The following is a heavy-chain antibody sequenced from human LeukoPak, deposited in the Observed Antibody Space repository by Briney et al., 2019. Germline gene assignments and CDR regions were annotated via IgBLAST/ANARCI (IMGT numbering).Heavy chain of an antibody. CDR2: ISYDGSNK. D-gene: IGHD3-10*01. CDR3: ARAQGYYGSGSYPEYFQH. V-gene: IGHV3-30-3*01. CDR1: GFTFSSYA. Sequence: GGSLRLSCAASGFTFSSYAMHWVRQAPGKGLEWVAVISYDGSNKYYADSAKGRFTISRDNSKNTLYLQMNSLRAEDTAVYYCARAQGYYGSGSYPEYFQHWGQGTLVTVSS. J-gene: IGHJ1*01.